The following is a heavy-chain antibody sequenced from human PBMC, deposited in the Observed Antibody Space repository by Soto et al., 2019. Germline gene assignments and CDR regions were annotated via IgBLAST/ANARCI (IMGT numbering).Heavy chain of an antibody. CDR3: ARELAYCSSTSCLYWYFDL. Sequence: QVQLVQSGAEVKKPGSSVKVSCKASGGTFSSYTISWVRQAPGQGLEWMGRIIPILGIANYAQKFQGRVTITADKSTSTAYMELSSLRSEDTAVYYCARELAYCSSTSCLYWYFDLWGRGTLVTVSS. V-gene: IGHV1-69*08. J-gene: IGHJ2*01. CDR1: GGTFSSYT. D-gene: IGHD2-2*01. CDR2: IIPILGIA.